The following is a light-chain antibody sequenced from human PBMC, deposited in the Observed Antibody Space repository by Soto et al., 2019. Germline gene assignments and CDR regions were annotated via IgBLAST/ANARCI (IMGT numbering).Light chain of an antibody. CDR3: QESYSTPWA. Sequence: DIQVTQSPSSLSVSVGDRVTITCRASQSISSYLNWYQHKPGKAPKLLIYAASSLQSGVPSRFSGSGSGTDFSLTISSLQPEDFGSYYCQESYSTPWAFGKGTKVEI. CDR2: AAS. V-gene: IGKV1-39*01. CDR1: QSISSY. J-gene: IGKJ1*01.